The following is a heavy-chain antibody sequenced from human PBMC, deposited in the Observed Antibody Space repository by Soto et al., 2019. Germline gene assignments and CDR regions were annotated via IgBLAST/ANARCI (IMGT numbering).Heavy chain of an antibody. J-gene: IGHJ4*02. Sequence: PGPSQTLSCAPSGLTFSSSPMCWVRQAPGKGLEWVSVISGSGGSTYNADSVKGRFTISRDNSKNTLYLQMNSLRAEDTAVYYGGSRSRGRYFDYWGQGTLVLVSS. CDR2: ISGSGGST. CDR1: GLTFSSSP. D-gene: IGHD6-19*01. CDR3: GSRSRGRYFDY. V-gene: IGHV3-23*01.